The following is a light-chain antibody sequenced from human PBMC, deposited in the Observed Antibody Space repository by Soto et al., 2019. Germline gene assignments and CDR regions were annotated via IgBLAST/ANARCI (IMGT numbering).Light chain of an antibody. J-gene: IGLJ1*01. CDR1: SSGVGAYDA. CDR2: RGT. Sequence: QSVLAQPASVSGSPGQSITISCTGTSSGVGAYDAVSWYQQHPGKAPQVIIYRGTKRPSGVSTRFSGSVYGHTASLPVPGLQAEDEAEYFCCSSAPESTYVFGTGTNVTVL. CDR3: CSSAPESTYV. V-gene: IGLV2-23*01.